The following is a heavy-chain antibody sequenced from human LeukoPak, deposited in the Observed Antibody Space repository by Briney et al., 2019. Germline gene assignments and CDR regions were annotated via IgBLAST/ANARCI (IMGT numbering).Heavy chain of an antibody. CDR1: GDSVSSTNYH. V-gene: IGHV4-39*01. CDR3: AVRTTAPGGWLDP. Sequence: SETLSLTCAVSGDSVSSTNYHWAWIRQPPGKGLEWIGNMHYSGSTYYNPSLRSRLTFSIDTSKNQFSLKLSSVTAADTAVYYCAVRTTAPGGWLDPWGQGTLVTVSS. CDR2: MHYSGST. D-gene: IGHD6-13*01. J-gene: IGHJ5*02.